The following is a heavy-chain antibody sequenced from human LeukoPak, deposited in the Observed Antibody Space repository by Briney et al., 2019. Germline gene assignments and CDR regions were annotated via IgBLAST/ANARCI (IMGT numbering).Heavy chain of an antibody. D-gene: IGHD2-15*01. J-gene: IGHJ6*01. CDR3: AVSPRGYYYGLDV. Sequence: PSETLSLTCIVSGGFIRSRSHFWGWIRHSPGKGLESIGSIYSGSGSNSYNPSLKNRVTISLDIPKNQFSLKLTSVTVADAAVYFCAVSPRGYYYGLDVWGQGTTVTVSP. CDR1: GGFIRSRSHF. V-gene: IGHV4-39*01. CDR2: IYSGSGSN.